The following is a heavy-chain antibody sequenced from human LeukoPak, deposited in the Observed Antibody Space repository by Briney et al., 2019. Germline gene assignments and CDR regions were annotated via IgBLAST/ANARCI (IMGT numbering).Heavy chain of an antibody. CDR3: AKSSYHIMFDY. V-gene: IGHV3-53*01. D-gene: IGHD3-16*01. CDR2: IYSGGST. Sequence: QTGGSLRLSCAASGFTVSSNYMSWVRQAPGKGLEWGSVIYSGGSTYYADSVKGRFTISRDNSKNTLYLQMNSLRAEDTAVYYCAKSSYHIMFDYWGQGTLVTVSS. CDR1: GFTVSSNY. J-gene: IGHJ4*02.